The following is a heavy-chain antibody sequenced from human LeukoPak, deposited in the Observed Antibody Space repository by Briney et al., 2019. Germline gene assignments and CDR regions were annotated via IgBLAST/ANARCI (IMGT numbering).Heavy chain of an antibody. CDR1: GFTFSSYW. J-gene: IGHJ6*02. CDR2: INSDGSST. CDR3: ARGFYGSSGYHYYYYYGMDV. Sequence: GGSLRLSCAASGFTFSSYWMHWVRQAPGKGLVWVSRINSDGSSTSYADSVKGRFTISRDNAKNTLYLQMNSLRAEDTAVYYCARGFYGSSGYHYYYYYGMDVWGQGTTVTVSS. D-gene: IGHD3-22*01. V-gene: IGHV3-74*01.